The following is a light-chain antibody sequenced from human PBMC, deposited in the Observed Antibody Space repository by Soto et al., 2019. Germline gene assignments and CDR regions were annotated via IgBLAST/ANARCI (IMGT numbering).Light chain of an antibody. Sequence: DIQMTQSPSSLSASVGDRITISCRASQSIRTFLNWYQQKPGKAPKVLIFDASTLQSGVPSRFSGSGSGTDFTITISSLQPEDFATYYCQQTYSTPHFTFGPGTKLEI. CDR1: QSIRTF. CDR2: DAS. J-gene: IGKJ2*01. V-gene: IGKV1-39*01. CDR3: QQTYSTPHFT.